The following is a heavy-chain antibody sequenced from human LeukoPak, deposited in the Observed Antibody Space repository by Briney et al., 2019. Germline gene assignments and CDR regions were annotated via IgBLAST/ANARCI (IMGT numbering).Heavy chain of an antibody. Sequence: GGSLRLSCVASGVTLSNYAMSWARQAPGKGLEWASGISSSGSGGNTYYADSVKGRFTISRDSSRNTLFLHMNTLRAEDTAIYYCAKGRTVGASYWYFDLWGRGTLVTVSS. V-gene: IGHV3-23*01. J-gene: IGHJ2*01. CDR1: GVTLSNYA. D-gene: IGHD1-26*01. CDR2: ISSSGSGGNT. CDR3: AKGRTVGASYWYFDL.